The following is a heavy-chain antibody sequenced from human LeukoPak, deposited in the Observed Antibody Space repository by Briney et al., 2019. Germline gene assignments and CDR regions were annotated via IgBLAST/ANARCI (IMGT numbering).Heavy chain of an antibody. J-gene: IGHJ3*02. CDR2: IYTTGRT. D-gene: IGHD2-21*01. Sequence: SETLSLTCSVSSGPIGGDYWSWIRQPPGKALEWIGYIYTTGRTNYNPSLKSRVTISVDTSKNQFSLKLNSVTAADTAVYYCAKILGSGVWYGFDIWGQGTMVTVSS. V-gene: IGHV4-4*09. CDR3: AKILGSGVWYGFDI. CDR1: SGPIGGDY.